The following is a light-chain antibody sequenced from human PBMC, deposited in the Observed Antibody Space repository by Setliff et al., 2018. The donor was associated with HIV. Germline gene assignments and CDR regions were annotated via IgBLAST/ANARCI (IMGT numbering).Light chain of an antibody. Sequence: QSALTQPASVSGSPGQSITISCTGTSSDVGTYNAVYWYQQHPGKAPKLMIYDVSTRPSGVSNRFSGSKSGNTASLTISGLQTEDEADYYCSSHTPSSTLVFGTGTKGTVL. CDR2: DVS. J-gene: IGLJ1*01. CDR3: SSHTPSSTLV. V-gene: IGLV2-14*01. CDR1: SSDVGTYNA.